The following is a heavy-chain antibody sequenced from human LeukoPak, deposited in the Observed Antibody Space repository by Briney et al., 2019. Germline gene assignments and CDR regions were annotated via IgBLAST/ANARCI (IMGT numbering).Heavy chain of an antibody. CDR2: MNPNSGNT. D-gene: IGHD3-3*01. V-gene: IGHV1-8*01. J-gene: IGHJ6*02. CDR1: GYTFTSYD. Sequence: GASVKVSCEASGYTFTSYDVNWVRQATGQGLEWMGWMNPNSGNTGYAQKFQGRVTMTRNTSISTAYMELSSLRSEDTAVYYCARAYYDFWSSKNYYYYGMDVWGQGTTVTVSS. CDR3: ARAYYDFWSSKNYYYYGMDV.